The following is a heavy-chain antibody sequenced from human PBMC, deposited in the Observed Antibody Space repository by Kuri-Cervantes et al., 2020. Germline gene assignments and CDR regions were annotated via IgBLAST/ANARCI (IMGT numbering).Heavy chain of an antibody. D-gene: IGHD6-13*01. J-gene: IGHJ4*02. V-gene: IGHV3-23*01. CDR1: GFTFSNYA. CDR3: AKDGAAAGYYFDY. CDR2: ISGSGGST. Sequence: GGSLRLSCAASGFTFSNYAMSWVRQAPGKGLEWVSVISGSGGSTYYADSVKGRFTISRDISRNTLYLYLQMDSLRAEDTAVYYCAKDGAAAGYYFDYWGQGSLVTVSS.